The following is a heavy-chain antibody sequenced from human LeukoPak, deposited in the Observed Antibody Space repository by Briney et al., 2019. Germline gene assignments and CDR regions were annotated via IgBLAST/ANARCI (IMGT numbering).Heavy chain of an antibody. J-gene: IGHJ4*02. CDR2: INHSGST. CDR1: GGSFSGYY. D-gene: IGHD3-10*01. Sequence: SKTLSLTCAVYGGSFSGYYWSWIRQPPGKGLEWIGEINHSGSTNYNPSLKSRVTISVDTSKNQFSLKLSSVTAADTAVYYCARVKGYYGSGSYSLDYWGQGTLVTVSS. V-gene: IGHV4-34*01. CDR3: ARVKGYYGSGSYSLDY.